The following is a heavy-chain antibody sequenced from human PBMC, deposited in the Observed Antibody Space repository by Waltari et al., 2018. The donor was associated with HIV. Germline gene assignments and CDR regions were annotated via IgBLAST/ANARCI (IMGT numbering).Heavy chain of an antibody. D-gene: IGHD6-13*01. CDR1: GFTVIDNY. Sequence: QLMESGGGRVRPGGSLRLSCEASGFTVIDNYMSWVRQSQGRGLGWVSIMYSGGVTGYADFVKGRFTISRDESNNTFFLEMKRLRAEDTAVYYCARSAEKQQFSIIHYYYYYPMDVWGQGTTVTVSS. CDR3: ARSAEKQQFSIIHYYYYYPMDV. V-gene: IGHV3-66*01. CDR2: MYSGGVT. J-gene: IGHJ6*02.